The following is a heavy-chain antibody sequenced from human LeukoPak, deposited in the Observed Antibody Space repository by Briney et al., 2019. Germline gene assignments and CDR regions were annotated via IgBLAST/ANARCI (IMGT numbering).Heavy chain of an antibody. Sequence: ASVKVSCEASGDTFTSYGISWVRQAPGQGLEWMGWIGTYSGSTNYAQKLQGRVTMTTDTSTNTAYMELRSLRSDDRALYYCSRGRGSYSLDYWGKGTLVTVSS. CDR1: GDTFTSYG. CDR3: SRGRGSYSLDY. CDR2: IGTYSGST. V-gene: IGHV1-18*01. D-gene: IGHD1-26*01. J-gene: IGHJ4*02.